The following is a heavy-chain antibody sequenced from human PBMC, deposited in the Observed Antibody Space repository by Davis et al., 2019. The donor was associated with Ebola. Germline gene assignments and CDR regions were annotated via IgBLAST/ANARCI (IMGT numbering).Heavy chain of an antibody. CDR3: ARAGSGWSRDYYYYDMDV. Sequence: SVKVSCKASGGTFSSYAISWVRQAPGQGLEWMGGIIPIFGTANYAQKFQGRVTITADKSTSTAYMELSSLRSEDTALYYCARAGSGWSRDYYYYDMDVWGQGTTVTVSS. CDR1: GGTFSSYA. CDR2: IIPIFGTA. J-gene: IGHJ6*02. D-gene: IGHD6-19*01. V-gene: IGHV1-69*06.